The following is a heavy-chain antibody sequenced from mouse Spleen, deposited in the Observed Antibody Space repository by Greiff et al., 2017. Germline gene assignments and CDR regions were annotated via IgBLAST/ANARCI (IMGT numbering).Heavy chain of an antibody. CDR1: GYTFTDYY. J-gene: IGHJ1*01. Sequence: VQLQQSGPVLVKPGASVKMSCKASGYTFTDYYMNWVKQSHGKSLEWIGVINPYNGGTSYNQKFKGKATLTVDKSSSTAYMELNSLTSEDSAVYYCARSDGIYWYFDVWGAGTTVTVSS. V-gene: IGHV1-19*01. CDR2: INPYNGGT. D-gene: IGHD2-1*01. CDR3: ARSDGIYWYFDV.